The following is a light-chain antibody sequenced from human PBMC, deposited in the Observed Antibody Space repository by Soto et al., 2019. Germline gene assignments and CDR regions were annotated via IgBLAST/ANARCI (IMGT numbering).Light chain of an antibody. J-gene: IGKJ5*01. V-gene: IGKV1-16*02. CDR2: AAS. CDR3: QQYNSYPLT. CDR1: QGINNY. Sequence: DIQMTQSPSSLSASLGDRVTITCRASQGINNYLAWFQQKPGIAPKSLIYAASSLQSGVPSKFSGSGSGTDFTLTIDSLQPEDFATYYCQQYNSYPLTFGQGTRLEIK.